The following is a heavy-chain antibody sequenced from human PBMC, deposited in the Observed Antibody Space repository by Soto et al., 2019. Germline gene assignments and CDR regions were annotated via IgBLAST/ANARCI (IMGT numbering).Heavy chain of an antibody. CDR2: INAGNGNT. V-gene: IGHV1-3*01. CDR1: GYTFTSYA. D-gene: IGHD3-22*01. J-gene: IGHJ4*02. CDR3: ARGESNYYDSSGYYYVY. Sequence: ASVKVSCKASGYTFTSYAMHWVRQAPGQRLEWMGWINAGNGNTKYSQKFQGRVTITRDTSASTAYMELSSLRSEDTAVYYCARGESNYYDSSGYYYVYWGQGTLVTVSS.